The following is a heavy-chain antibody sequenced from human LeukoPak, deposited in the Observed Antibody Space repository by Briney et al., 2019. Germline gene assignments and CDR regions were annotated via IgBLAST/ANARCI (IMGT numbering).Heavy chain of an antibody. Sequence: PGGSLRLSCAASGFTFSDYYMSWIRQAPGKGLEWVSHISTGGSIYYADSVKGRFTISRDNAKNSVSLVMNSLRVEDTAIYYCVRALSGTPDYWGQGTLVTVSS. CDR2: ISTGGSI. CDR3: VRALSGTPDY. V-gene: IGHV3-11*01. D-gene: IGHD6-19*01. CDR1: GFTFSDYY. J-gene: IGHJ4*02.